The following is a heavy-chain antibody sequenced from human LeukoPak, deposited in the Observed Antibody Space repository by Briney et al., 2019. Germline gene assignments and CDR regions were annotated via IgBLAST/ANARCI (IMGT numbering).Heavy chain of an antibody. CDR3: ARSLAAAGNNWLDP. J-gene: IGHJ5*02. Sequence: SVKVSCKASGYTFTCYGISWVRQAPGQGLEWMGWISAYNGNTNYAQKLQGRVTMTTDTSTSTAYMELRSLRSDDTAVYYSARSLAAAGNNWLDPWGQGTLVTVSS. D-gene: IGHD6-13*01. CDR1: GYTFTCYG. CDR2: ISAYNGNT. V-gene: IGHV1-18*01.